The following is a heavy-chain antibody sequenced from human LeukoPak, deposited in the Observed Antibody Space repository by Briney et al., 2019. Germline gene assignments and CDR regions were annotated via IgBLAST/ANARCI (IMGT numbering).Heavy chain of an antibody. CDR1: GFIFSGYS. CDR3: AKETIWFGELTYYFDY. J-gene: IGHJ4*02. CDR2: ISSSSSTI. V-gene: IGHV3-48*01. D-gene: IGHD3-10*01. Sequence: PGGSLRLSCAASGFIFSGYSMSWVRQAPGKGLEWVSYISSSSSTIYYADSVKGRFTISRDNAKNSLYLQMNSLRAEDTAVYYCAKETIWFGELTYYFDYWGQGTLVTVSS.